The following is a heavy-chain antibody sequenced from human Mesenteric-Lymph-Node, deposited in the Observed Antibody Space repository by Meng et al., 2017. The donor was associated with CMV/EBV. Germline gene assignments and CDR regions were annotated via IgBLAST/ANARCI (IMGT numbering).Heavy chain of an antibody. CDR1: GFSLSTSGVG. J-gene: IGHJ4*02. Sequence: SFSGFSLSTSGVGVGWIRQPPGRALEWLALIYWDDDKRYRPSLKSRLTITKDTSKNQVVLTMTNMDPVDTATYYCARAYTDYAFDYWGQGTLVTVSS. CDR3: ARAYTDYAFDY. CDR2: IYWDDDK. D-gene: IGHD3-16*01. V-gene: IGHV2-5*02.